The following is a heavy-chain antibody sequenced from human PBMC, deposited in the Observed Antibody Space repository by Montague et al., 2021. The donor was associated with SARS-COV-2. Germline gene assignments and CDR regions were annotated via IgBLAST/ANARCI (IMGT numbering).Heavy chain of an antibody. CDR1: GGSFSDYH. V-gene: IGHV4-34*01. Sequence: SETLSLTCAVYGGSFSDYHWTWIRQSPGEGLEWIGHINYGGSTKYNPSLKSRVTISIDTSKNQFSLKLTSVTAADTAVYYCARGGPGYWGQGTLVTVSS. CDR3: ARGGPGY. D-gene: IGHD1-1*01. CDR2: INYGGST. J-gene: IGHJ4*02.